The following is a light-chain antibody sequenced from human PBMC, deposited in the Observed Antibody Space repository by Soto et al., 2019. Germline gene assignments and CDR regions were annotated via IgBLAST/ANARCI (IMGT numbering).Light chain of an antibody. J-gene: IGKJ5*01. Sequence: EIVLTQSPATLSLSPGERATLSCRASQSVSNYLAWYQQKRGQAPRLLIYDASNRATGIPARFSGSGSGTDFTLTISSLEPEDFAVYYCQHFRAFGQGTRLEIK. CDR3: QHFRA. V-gene: IGKV3-11*01. CDR2: DAS. CDR1: QSVSNY.